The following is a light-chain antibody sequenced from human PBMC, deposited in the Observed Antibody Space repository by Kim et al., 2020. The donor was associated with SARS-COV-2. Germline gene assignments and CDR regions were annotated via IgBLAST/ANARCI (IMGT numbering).Light chain of an antibody. V-gene: IGLV2-14*03. CDR1: SSDVGGYND. J-gene: IGLJ1*01. CDR2: DVS. CDR3: SSYTSSSTHYV. Sequence: QSITISCTVTSSDVGGYNDVSWYQQHPAKAPTLMIYDVSIRPSGVSNRFSGSKSGNTASLTISGLQAEDEADYYCSSYTSSSTHYVFGTGTKVTVL.